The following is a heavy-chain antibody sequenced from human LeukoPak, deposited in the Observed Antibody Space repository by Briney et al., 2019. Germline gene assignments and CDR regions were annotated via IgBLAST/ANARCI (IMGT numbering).Heavy chain of an antibody. D-gene: IGHD3-22*01. CDR1: GGSISSYY. V-gene: IGHV4-59*01. CDR2: IYYSGST. J-gene: IGHJ4*02. CDR3: ARVSGYYYDSSGYLLRYYFDY. Sequence: ASETLSLTCTVSGGSISSYYWSWIRQPPGKGLEWIGYIYYSGSTNYNPSLKSQVTISVDTSKNQFSLKLSSVTAADTAVYYCARVSGYYYDSSGYLLRYYFDYWGQGTLVTVSS.